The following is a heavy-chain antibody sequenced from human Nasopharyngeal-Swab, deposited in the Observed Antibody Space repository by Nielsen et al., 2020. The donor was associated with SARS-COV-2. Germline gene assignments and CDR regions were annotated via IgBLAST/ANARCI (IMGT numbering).Heavy chain of an antibody. D-gene: IGHD4-17*01. V-gene: IGHV3-74*01. Sequence: GESLKISCAASGITFSRYWMHWVRQVPGKGPVWVSRIDTDGSTTDHADSVKGRFTISRDNAKNTLYLQMNSLRAEDTAVYYCARHDYGENYWGQGTLVTVSS. J-gene: IGHJ4*02. CDR3: ARHDYGENY. CDR1: GITFSRYW. CDR2: IDTDGSTT.